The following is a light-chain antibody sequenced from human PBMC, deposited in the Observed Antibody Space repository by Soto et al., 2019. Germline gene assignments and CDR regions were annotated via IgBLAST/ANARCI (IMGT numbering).Light chain of an antibody. CDR3: CSFALRSTVI. J-gene: IGLJ2*01. Sequence: SYELTQPPSVSVAPGQTARIPCGGDNIESKSVHWYQQMPGQAPVLVVRDDSDRHSGIPERFSGSKSGNTASLTISGLQAEDEADYYCCSFALRSTVIFGGGTKVTVL. CDR1: NIESKS. CDR2: DDS. V-gene: IGLV3-21*02.